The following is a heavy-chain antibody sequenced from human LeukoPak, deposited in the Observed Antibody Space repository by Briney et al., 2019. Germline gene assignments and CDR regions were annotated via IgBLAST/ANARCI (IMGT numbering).Heavy chain of an antibody. D-gene: IGHD5-18*01. V-gene: IGHV3-48*02. CDR3: ARDVNSYVKLDY. CDR1: GLTVATYT. Sequence: GRSLTPACALSGLTVATYTLGWVRHAPGEGREWDSFISSSGATVYYADSVKGRFTISRDNAKNSLFLQMCRLRDEDTAVYYCARDVNSYVKLDYWGRGTMVTVSS. CDR2: ISSSGATV. J-gene: IGHJ4*02.